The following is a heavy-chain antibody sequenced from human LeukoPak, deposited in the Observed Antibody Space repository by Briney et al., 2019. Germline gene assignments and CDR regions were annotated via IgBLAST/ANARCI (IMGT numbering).Heavy chain of an antibody. Sequence: PSETLSLTCTVSGGSLTSYYWSWIRQPPGKGLEWIGYIYYSGSTNYNPSLKSRVTISVDTSKNQFSLKLSSVTAADTAVYYCARDNLAAAGNFDYWGQGTLVTVSS. CDR3: ARDNLAAAGNFDY. CDR2: IYYSGST. CDR1: GGSLTSYY. J-gene: IGHJ4*02. D-gene: IGHD6-13*01. V-gene: IGHV4-59*01.